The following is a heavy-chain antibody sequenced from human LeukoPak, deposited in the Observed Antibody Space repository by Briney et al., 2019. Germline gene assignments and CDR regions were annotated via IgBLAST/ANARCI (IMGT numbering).Heavy chain of an antibody. CDR1: GFTVSSKY. J-gene: IGHJ4*02. V-gene: IGHV3-53*01. CDR2: IYSGGST. D-gene: IGHD3-22*01. CDR3: ARAPYYYDSSGYTFDY. Sequence: GGSPRLSCAASGFTVSSKYMSWVRQAPGKGLEWVSVIYSGGSTYYADSVKGRFTISRDNSKNTLYLQMNSLKAEDTAVYYCARAPYYYDSSGYTFDYWGQGTLVTVSS.